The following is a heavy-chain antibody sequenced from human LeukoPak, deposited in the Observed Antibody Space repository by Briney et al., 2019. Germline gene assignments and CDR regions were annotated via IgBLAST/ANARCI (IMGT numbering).Heavy chain of an antibody. CDR3: ARVLSGSWDWFDP. Sequence: PGESLRLSCAASGFTFSRYWIHWVRQAPEKGLEWVSRINPDGSTTTYADSVKGRFTISRDNAKNTVYLQMNSLRAEDTAVYYCARVLSGSWDWFDPWGQGTLVTVSS. CDR1: GFTFSRYW. CDR2: INPDGSTT. J-gene: IGHJ5*02. D-gene: IGHD3-22*01. V-gene: IGHV3-74*01.